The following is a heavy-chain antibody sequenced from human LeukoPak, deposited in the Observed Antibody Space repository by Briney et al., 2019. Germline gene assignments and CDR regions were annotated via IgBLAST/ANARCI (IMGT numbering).Heavy chain of an antibody. J-gene: IGHJ4*02. CDR1: GHPLRSYW. CDR3: ATDDNSGSDY. CDR2: IKRDGSEK. D-gene: IGHD3-22*01. Sequence: GGSLTLHSAASGHPLRSYWMSWVRQAPGKGLEWVANIKRDGSEKYYVDSVKGRFTISRDNAKNSLYLQMNSLRAEDTAVYYCATDDNSGSDYWGQGTLVTVSS. V-gene: IGHV3-7*01.